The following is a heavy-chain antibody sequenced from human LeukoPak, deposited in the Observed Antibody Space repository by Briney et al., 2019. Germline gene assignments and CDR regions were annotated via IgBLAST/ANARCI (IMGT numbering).Heavy chain of an antibody. J-gene: IGHJ4*02. D-gene: IGHD3-22*01. CDR3: AKDHFDSSGYFRVPHVSDY. CDR2: IRYDGSNK. V-gene: IGHV3-30*02. CDR1: GFIFSNYG. Sequence: GGSLRLSCGASGFIFSNYGMRWVRQAPGKGLEWVAFIRYDGSNKYYADSVKGRFTISRDNSKNTLYLRMSSLRAEDTAVYYCAKDHFDSSGYFRVPHVSDYRGRGTLVTVSS.